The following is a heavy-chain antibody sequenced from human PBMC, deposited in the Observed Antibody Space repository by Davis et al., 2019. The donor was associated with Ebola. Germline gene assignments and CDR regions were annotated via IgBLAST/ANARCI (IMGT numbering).Heavy chain of an antibody. D-gene: IGHD3-10*01. CDR2: ISYDGSNN. CDR1: GFTFSSYG. V-gene: IGHV3-30*18. CDR3: AKEGLWFVELFYHYYYYGMDV. J-gene: IGHJ6*02. Sequence: PGGSLRLSCAASGFTFSSYGMHWVRQAPGKGLEWVAVISYDGSNNYYADSVKGRFTISRDNSKNTLCLQMNSLRAEDTAVYYCAKEGLWFVELFYHYYYYGMDVWGQGTTVTVSS.